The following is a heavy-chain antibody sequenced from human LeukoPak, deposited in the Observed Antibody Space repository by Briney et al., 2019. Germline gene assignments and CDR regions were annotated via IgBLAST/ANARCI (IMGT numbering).Heavy chain of an antibody. D-gene: IGHD6-19*01. CDR2: IRGDESRK. J-gene: IGHJ4*02. Sequence: GGSLRLSCAASGFSFSNYWMTWLRQAPGKGLEWVANIRGDESRKYYLDSVTGRFTISRDNAKNTLYLQMNSLRAEDTAVYYCARDYSNGWYYFDYWGQGTLVTVSS. CDR3: ARDYSNGWYYFDY. V-gene: IGHV3-7*01. CDR1: GFSFSNYW.